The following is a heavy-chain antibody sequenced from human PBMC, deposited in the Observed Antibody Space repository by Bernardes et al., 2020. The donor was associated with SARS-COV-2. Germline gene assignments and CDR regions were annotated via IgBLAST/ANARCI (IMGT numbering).Heavy chain of an antibody. CDR2: IFYSGGT. V-gene: IGHV4-31*03. CDR1: SDSITSGGFF. CDR3: ARVGGNSSPFDY. D-gene: IGHD6-13*01. J-gene: IGHJ4*02. Sequence: SETLSLTCTVSSDSITSGGFFWIWIRQHPGKGLEWIGYIFYSGGTFYNPSLKSRVTISIDTSKRQFSLNLRSVTAADTAVYYCARVGGNSSPFDYWGPGILVTVSS.